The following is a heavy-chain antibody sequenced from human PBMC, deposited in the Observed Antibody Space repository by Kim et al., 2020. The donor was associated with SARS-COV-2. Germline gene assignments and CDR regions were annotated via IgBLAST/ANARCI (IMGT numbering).Heavy chain of an antibody. CDR1: GYSISSGDY. Sequence: SETLSLMCTVSGYSISSGDYWDWIRQSPGKGLEWIASMYHTGSTYYNPSLKSRVTISVDTSKNQFSLKLRSVTAADTAVYYCARQQGSGSYYFDSWGQGT. V-gene: IGHV4-38-2*02. CDR2: MYHTGST. J-gene: IGHJ4*02. D-gene: IGHD3-10*01. CDR3: ARQQGSGSYYFDS.